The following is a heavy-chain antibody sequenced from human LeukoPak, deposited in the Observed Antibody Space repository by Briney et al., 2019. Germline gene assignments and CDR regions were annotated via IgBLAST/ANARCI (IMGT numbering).Heavy chain of an antibody. CDR1: GFTFSSYA. D-gene: IGHD3-10*01. CDR2: ISGSGGST. V-gene: IGHV3-23*01. Sequence: GGSLRLSCAASGFTFSSYAVSWVRQAPGKGLEWVSAISGSGGSTYYADSVKGRFTISRDNSKNTLYLQMNSLRAEDTAVYYCAKESTVRGVIIMFDYWGQGTLVTVSS. CDR3: AKESTVRGVIIMFDY. J-gene: IGHJ4*02.